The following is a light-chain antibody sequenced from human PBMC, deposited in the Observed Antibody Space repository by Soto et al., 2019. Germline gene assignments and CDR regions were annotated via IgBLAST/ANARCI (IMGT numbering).Light chain of an antibody. V-gene: IGKV3-15*01. Sequence: EIVMTQAPATLSVSPGERATLSCRASQSVGRNLAWYQQKPGQAPRLLIYGASTRATGIPASFSGSGSGTVFTLTISSQQSEDFAIYSCQQYNHWPPLTFGGGTKVEIK. CDR3: QQYNHWPPLT. CDR1: QSVGRN. J-gene: IGKJ4*01. CDR2: GAS.